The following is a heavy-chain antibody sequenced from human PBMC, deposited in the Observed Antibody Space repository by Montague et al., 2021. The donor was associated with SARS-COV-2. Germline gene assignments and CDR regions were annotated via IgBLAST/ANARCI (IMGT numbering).Heavy chain of an antibody. J-gene: IGHJ3*02. CDR2: IYFTGKT. Sequence: SETLSLTCTVSGGSISNYHWNWIRQPPGMGLEWIGSIYFTGKTYXHPSLKSRVTISIDTSKNHFSLRLSSVTAADSAVFYCARWGLNNAFDIWGLGTMITISS. CDR1: GGSISNYH. CDR3: ARWGLNNAFDI. V-gene: IGHV4-59*05. D-gene: IGHD1/OR15-1a*01.